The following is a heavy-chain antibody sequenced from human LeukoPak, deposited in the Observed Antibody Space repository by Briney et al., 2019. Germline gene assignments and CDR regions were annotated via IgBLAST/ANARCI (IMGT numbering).Heavy chain of an antibody. V-gene: IGHV1-2*02. Sequence: GASVKVSCKASGYTFTGYYMHWVRQAPGQGLEWMGWINPNSGGTNYAQRFQGRVTMTRDTSISTAYMELSRLRSDDTAVYYCARVPGSSSWAVFDYWGQGTLVTVSS. CDR3: ARVPGSSSWAVFDY. D-gene: IGHD6-13*01. J-gene: IGHJ4*02. CDR1: GYTFTGYY. CDR2: INPNSGGT.